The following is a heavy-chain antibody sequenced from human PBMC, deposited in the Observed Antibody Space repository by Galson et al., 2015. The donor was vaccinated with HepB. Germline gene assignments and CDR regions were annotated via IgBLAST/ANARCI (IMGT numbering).Heavy chain of an antibody. CDR3: AKDFLGIVVVPAAIYFDY. D-gene: IGHD2-2*03. Sequence: LRLSCAASGFTFSSYAMSWVRQAPGKGLEWVSAISGSGGSTYYADSVKGRFTISRDNSKNTLYLQMNSLRAEDTAVYYCAKDFLGIVVVPAAIYFDYWGQGTLVTVSS. V-gene: IGHV3-23*01. CDR1: GFTFSSYA. CDR2: ISGSGGST. J-gene: IGHJ4*02.